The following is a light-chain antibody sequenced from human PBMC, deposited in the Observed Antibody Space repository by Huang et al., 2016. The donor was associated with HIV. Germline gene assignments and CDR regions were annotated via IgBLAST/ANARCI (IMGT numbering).Light chain of an antibody. Sequence: EILLTQSPATLSLSPGERATLSCKASPKINTYLAWYQQKPGQAPRLLIYDASTRAPDTPARFRGSGSWTDFTLTITNLEPEDFAVYFCQQRSNWPPFTFGPGTKVDLK. CDR3: QQRSNWPPFT. CDR2: DAS. V-gene: IGKV3-11*01. CDR1: PKINTY. J-gene: IGKJ3*01.